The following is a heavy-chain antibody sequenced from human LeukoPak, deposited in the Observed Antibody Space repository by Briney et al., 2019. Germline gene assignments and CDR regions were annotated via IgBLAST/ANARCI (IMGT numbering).Heavy chain of an antibody. CDR1: GSSFNSYY. J-gene: IGHJ4*02. CDR3: ARDIIYLIDEDYG. D-gene: IGHD4-17*01. Sequence: SETLSLTCSVSGSSFNSYYWSWIRQPAGKGLEWIGHIHTSGSAEYSPSLQSRVTISVDMSKKEFSLKLTSVTAADTAVYYCARDIIYLIDEDYGWGQGTLVTVSS. CDR2: IHTSGSA. V-gene: IGHV4-4*07.